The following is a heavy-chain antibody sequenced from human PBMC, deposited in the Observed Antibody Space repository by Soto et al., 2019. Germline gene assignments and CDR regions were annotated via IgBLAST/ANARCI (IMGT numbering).Heavy chain of an antibody. J-gene: IGHJ3*02. CDR1: DGSISSSSYC. CDR3: ARHRAQTVTDAFDI. D-gene: IGHD4-17*01. V-gene: IGHV4-39*01. CDR2: IYYSGST. Sequence: PSETLSLTCTVSDGSISSSSYCWGWIRQPPGKGLEWIGSIYYSGSTYYNPSLKSRVTISVDTSKNQFSLKLSSVTAADTAVYYCARHRAQTVTDAFDIWGQRTMVTVSS.